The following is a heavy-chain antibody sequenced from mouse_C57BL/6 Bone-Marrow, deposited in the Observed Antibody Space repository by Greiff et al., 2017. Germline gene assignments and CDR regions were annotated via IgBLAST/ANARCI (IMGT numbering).Heavy chain of an antibody. D-gene: IGHD1-1*01. CDR3: ARDYGSSYWYFDV. CDR1: GYTFKSYD. V-gene: IGHV1-85*01. CDR2: IYPRDGST. Sequence: QVQLQQSGPELVKPGASVKLSCKASGYTFKSYDINWVKQRPGQGLEWIGWIYPRDGSTKYNEKFKGKATLTVDTSSSTAYMELHSLTSADSAVYFCARDYGSSYWYFDVWGTGTTVTVSS. J-gene: IGHJ1*03.